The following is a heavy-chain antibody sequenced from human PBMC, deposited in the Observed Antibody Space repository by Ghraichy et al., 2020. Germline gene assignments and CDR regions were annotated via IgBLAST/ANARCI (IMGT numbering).Heavy chain of an antibody. Sequence: SETLSLTCAAYGGSIPCRTYYWRCVRQPPGKGLEWLGIIYYTGRTYYNPSLNSRVTISVDTSRNQFSLQLNSVTAADPSVYYSARSPSTRYSGGGEKREGAFNWFHHWGQGIMVNVAS. J-gene: IGHJ5*02. CDR3: ARSPSTRYSGGGEKREGAFNWFHH. CDR2: IYYTGRT. CDR1: GGSIPCRTYY. D-gene: IGHD2-21*01. V-gene: IGHV4-39*01.